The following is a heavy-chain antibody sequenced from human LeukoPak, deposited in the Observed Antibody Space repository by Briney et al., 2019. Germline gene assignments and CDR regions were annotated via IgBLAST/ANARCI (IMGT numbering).Heavy chain of an antibody. J-gene: IGHJ4*02. D-gene: IGHD2-15*01. CDR1: GFTFSSYG. V-gene: IGHV3-23*01. CDR2: LSGSGAST. Sequence: QPGGSLRLSCAASGFTFSSYGMHWVRQAPGKGLEWVSTLSGSGASTSYADSVKGRFTISRDNSKNTLYLQVNSLRAEDTARYYCAKQKGYCSGGSCYYSDYWGQGTLVTVSS. CDR3: AKQKGYCSGGSCYYSDY.